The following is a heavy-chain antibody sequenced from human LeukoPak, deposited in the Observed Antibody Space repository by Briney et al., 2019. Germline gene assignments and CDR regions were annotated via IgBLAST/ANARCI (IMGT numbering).Heavy chain of an antibody. D-gene: IGHD6-19*01. Sequence: PGGSLRLSCAASGFTFSSYAMHWVRQAPGKGLEWVAVISYDGSNKYYADSVKGRFTISRDNSKNTLYLQMNSLRAEDTAVYYCARDPIAVAGTRRMTMDYWGQGTLVTVSS. J-gene: IGHJ4*02. V-gene: IGHV3-30-3*01. CDR2: ISYDGSNK. CDR1: GFTFSSYA. CDR3: ARDPIAVAGTRRMTMDY.